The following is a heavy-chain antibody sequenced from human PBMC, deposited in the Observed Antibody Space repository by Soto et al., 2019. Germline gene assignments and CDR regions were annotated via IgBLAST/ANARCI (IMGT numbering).Heavy chain of an antibody. J-gene: IGHJ4*02. CDR3: AKGPYYYGSGSYYNVGY. Sequence: GGSLRLSCAASGFTFSSYAMSWVRQAPGKGLEWVSAISGSGGSTYYADSVKGRFTISRDNSKNTLYLQMNSLRAEDTAVYYCAKGPYYYGSGSYYNVGYWGQGTLVTVSS. CDR2: ISGSGGST. D-gene: IGHD3-10*01. V-gene: IGHV3-23*01. CDR1: GFTFSSYA.